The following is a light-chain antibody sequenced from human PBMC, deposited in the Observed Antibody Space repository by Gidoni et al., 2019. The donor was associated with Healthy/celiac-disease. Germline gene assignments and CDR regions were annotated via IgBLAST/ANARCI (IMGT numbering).Light chain of an antibody. J-gene: IGKJ4*01. CDR1: QSLLHSNGYNY. CDR3: MQALQTPLT. V-gene: IGKV2-28*01. CDR2: LGS. Sequence: IVMTQSPLSLPVTPGEPASISCRSSQSLLHSNGYNYLDWYLQKPGQSPQLLIYLGSNRASGVPDRFSGSGSGTDFTLKISRVEAEDVVFYYCMQALQTPLTFGGGTKVEIK.